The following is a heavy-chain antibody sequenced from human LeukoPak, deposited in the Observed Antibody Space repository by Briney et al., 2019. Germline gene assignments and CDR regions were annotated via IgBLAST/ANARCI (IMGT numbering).Heavy chain of an antibody. CDR3: ARGVGYCSGGSCYEVYDY. CDR2: IYPGDSDT. CDR1: GYSFTSYW. J-gene: IGHJ4*02. D-gene: IGHD2-15*01. V-gene: IGHV5-51*01. Sequence: GESLKSSCKGSGYSFTSYWIGWVRQMPGKGLEWMGSIYPGDSDTRYSPSFQGQVTISADKSISTAYLQWSSLKASDTAMYYCARGVGYCSGGSCYEVYDYRGQGTLVTVSS.